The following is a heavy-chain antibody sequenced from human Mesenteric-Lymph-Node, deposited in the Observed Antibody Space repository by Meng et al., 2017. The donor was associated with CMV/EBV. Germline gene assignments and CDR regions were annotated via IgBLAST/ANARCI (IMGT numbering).Heavy chain of an antibody. CDR1: GFTFSSYS. Sequence: GESLKISCAASGFTFSSYSMNWVRQAPGKGLEWVSSISSSSSYIYYADSVKGRFTISRDNAKNSLYLHMNSLRAEDTAVHYCARVPAYYYYGMDVWGQGTTVTVSS. J-gene: IGHJ6*02. V-gene: IGHV3-21*01. CDR2: ISSSSSYI. D-gene: IGHD6-25*01. CDR3: ARVPAYYYYGMDV.